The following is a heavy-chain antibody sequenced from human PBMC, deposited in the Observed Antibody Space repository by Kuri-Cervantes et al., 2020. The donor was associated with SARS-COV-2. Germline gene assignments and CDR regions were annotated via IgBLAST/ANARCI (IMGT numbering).Heavy chain of an antibody. Sequence: SETLSLTCAVSGYSISSGYYWGWIRQPPGKGLEWIGSIYHSGSANYSPSLKSRVTISVDTSKNQFSLRLSSVTAADTGVYYCARASTTIYGVLIALFSSNAFGIWGQGTMVTVSS. CDR2: IYHSGSA. J-gene: IGHJ3*02. CDR3: ARASTTIYGVLIALFSSNAFGI. D-gene: IGHD3-3*01. V-gene: IGHV4-38-2*01. CDR1: GYSISSGYY.